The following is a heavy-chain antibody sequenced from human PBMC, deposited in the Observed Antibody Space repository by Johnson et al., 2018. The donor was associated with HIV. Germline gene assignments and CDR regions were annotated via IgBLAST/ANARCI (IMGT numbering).Heavy chain of an antibody. CDR1: GFTFSSYA. V-gene: IGHV3-30*14. Sequence: VQLVESGGGVVQPGRSLRLSCAASGFTFSSYAMHWVRQAPAKGLQWVAVISYDGSDKDYADSVKGRFTISRDTAKNTLYLQMNSLRVEDTAVYYCARGGWGDAFDIRGQGTMVTVSS. CDR3: ARGGWGDAFDI. D-gene: IGHD3-16*01. J-gene: IGHJ3*02. CDR2: ISYDGSDK.